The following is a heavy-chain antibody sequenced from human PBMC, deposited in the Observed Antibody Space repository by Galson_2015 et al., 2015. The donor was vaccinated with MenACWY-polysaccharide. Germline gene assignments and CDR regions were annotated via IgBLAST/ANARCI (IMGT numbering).Heavy chain of an antibody. CDR1: GYTFTDYW. V-gene: IGHV5-51*03. Sequence: QSGAEVKKPGESLRISCQISGYTFTDYWIGWVRQMPGKGLEWMGIIYPGDSTAKYTPSFQGQVSMSADKSLTSAYLQWSSLKASDTAMDYCARVIGGYCGRRTCSAAFEICGQGTVVIVSS. J-gene: IGHJ1*01. CDR2: IYPGDSTA. CDR3: ARVIGGYCGRRTCSAAFEI. D-gene: IGHD2-15*01.